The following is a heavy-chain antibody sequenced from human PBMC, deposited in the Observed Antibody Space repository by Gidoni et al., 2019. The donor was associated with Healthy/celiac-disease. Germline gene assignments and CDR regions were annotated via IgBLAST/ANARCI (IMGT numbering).Heavy chain of an antibody. J-gene: IGHJ6*02. V-gene: IGHV4-61*02. CDR1: GGSISSGSYY. D-gene: IGHD1-26*01. CDR2: IYTSGST. Sequence: QVQLQESGPGLVKPSQTLSLTCTVSGGSISSGSYYWRWIRQPAGKGLEWIGRIYTSGSTNYNPSLKSRVTISVDTSKNQFSLKLSSVTAADTAVYYCAREPAYSTPSARGIMDVWGQGTTVTVSS. CDR3: AREPAYSTPSARGIMDV.